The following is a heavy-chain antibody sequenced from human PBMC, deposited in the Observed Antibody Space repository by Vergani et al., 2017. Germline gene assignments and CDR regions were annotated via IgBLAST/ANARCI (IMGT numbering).Heavy chain of an antibody. V-gene: IGHV1-2*02. CDR1: GYTFTGYY. D-gene: IGHD3-10*01. J-gene: IGHJ4*02. CDR2: INPNSGGT. Sequence: QVQLVQSGAEVKKPGASVKVSCKASGYTFTGYYMHWVRQAPGQGLEWMGWINPNSGGTNYAQKFQGRVTMTRDTSISTAYMELSRLRSDDTAVYYCARGESMVRGVIISPCVDYWGQGTLVTVSS. CDR3: ARGESMVRGVIISPCVDY.